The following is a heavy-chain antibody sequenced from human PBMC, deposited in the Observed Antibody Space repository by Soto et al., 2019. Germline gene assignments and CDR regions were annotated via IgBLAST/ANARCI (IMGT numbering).Heavy chain of an antibody. CDR2: IYYSGST. V-gene: IGHV4-30-4*01. CDR3: ARDRVDYGGNSRNWFDP. CDR1: GGSISSGDYY. J-gene: IGHJ5*02. Sequence: PSETLSLTCTVAGGSISSGDYYWSWIRQPPGKGLEWIGYIYYSGSTYYNPSLKSRVTISVDTSKNQFSLKLSSVTAADTAVYYCARDRVDYGGNSRNWFDPWGQGTLVTVS. D-gene: IGHD4-17*01.